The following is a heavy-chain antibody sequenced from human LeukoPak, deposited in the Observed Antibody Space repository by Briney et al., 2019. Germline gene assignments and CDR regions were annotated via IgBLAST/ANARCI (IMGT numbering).Heavy chain of an antibody. Sequence: SVKVSCKASGYTFTSYGISWVRQAPGQGLEWMGRIIPILGIANYAQKFQGRVTITADKSTSTAYMELSSLRSEDTAVYYCARMVTATLYYFDYWGQGTLVTVSS. CDR1: GYTFTSYG. J-gene: IGHJ4*02. CDR3: ARMVTATLYYFDY. V-gene: IGHV1-69*04. CDR2: IIPILGIA. D-gene: IGHD2-21*02.